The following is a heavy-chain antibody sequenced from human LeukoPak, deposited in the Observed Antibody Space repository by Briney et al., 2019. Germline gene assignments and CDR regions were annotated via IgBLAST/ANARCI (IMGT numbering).Heavy chain of an antibody. J-gene: IGHJ4*02. CDR3: ARDAQRGFDYSNSLEY. CDR1: GFTFSHYG. D-gene: IGHD4-11*01. V-gene: IGHV3-33*01. Sequence: SGGSLRLSCAAAGFTFSHYGMHWVRQAPGKGLEWGAVIWSDGTNQYYGDSVKGRFTISRDDSGNTVYLQMNSLRPEDTGVYYCARDAQRGFDYSNSLEYWGQGTPVTVST. CDR2: IWSDGTNQ.